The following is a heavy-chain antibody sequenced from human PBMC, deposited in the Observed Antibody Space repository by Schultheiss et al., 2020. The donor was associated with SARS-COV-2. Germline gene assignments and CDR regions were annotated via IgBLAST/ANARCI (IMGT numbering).Heavy chain of an antibody. CDR3: ARAIYGDYIPFDY. Sequence: GGSLRLSCSASGFTFSTYAMHWVRQAPGKGLEWVAVIWNDETTAWYAGSVKGRFTISRDNSKNTLYLQMNSLRAEDTAVYYCARAIYGDYIPFDYWGQGALVTVSS. V-gene: IGHV3-33*01. CDR2: IWNDETTA. CDR1: GFTFSTYA. J-gene: IGHJ4*02. D-gene: IGHD4-17*01.